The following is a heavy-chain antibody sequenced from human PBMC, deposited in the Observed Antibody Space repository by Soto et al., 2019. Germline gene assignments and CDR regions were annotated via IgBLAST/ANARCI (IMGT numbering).Heavy chain of an antibody. CDR2: ISAYNGNT. V-gene: IGHV1-18*01. J-gene: IGHJ6*02. Sequence: QVQLVQSGAEVKKPGASVKVSCKASGYTFTSYGISWVRQAPGQGLEWMGWISAYNGNTNYAQKLQGRVTMTTDTSTSTAYMELRSLRSDDTAVYYCARGRYYDSSGYLWAYYYYGMDVWGQGTTVTVSS. CDR3: ARGRYYDSSGYLWAYYYYGMDV. D-gene: IGHD3-22*01. CDR1: GYTFTSYG.